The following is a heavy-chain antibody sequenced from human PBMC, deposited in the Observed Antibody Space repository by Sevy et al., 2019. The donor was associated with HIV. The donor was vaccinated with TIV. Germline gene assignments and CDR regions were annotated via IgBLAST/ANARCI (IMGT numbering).Heavy chain of an antibody. CDR2: IQYDGSNK. V-gene: IGHV3-30*02. J-gene: IGHJ4*02. Sequence: GGSLILSCAASGFSFSSYGMHWVRQAPGKGLEWMSYIQYDGSNKDYADSVKGRFTISRDNSKNTLYLQMNSLRVEDRAVFYCVKEGGGEGGDHWGQGTLVTVSS. CDR3: VKEGGGEGGDH. CDR1: GFSFSSYG. D-gene: IGHD2-21*01.